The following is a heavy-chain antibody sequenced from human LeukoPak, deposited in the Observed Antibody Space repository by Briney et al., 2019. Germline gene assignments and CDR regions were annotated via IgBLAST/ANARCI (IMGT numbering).Heavy chain of an antibody. D-gene: IGHD4-17*01. Sequence: ASETLSLTCAVYGGSFSGYYWSWIRQPPGKGLEWIGEINHSGSTNYNPSLKSRVTISVDTSKNQFSLKLSSVTAADTAVYYCARGDYGDYSPWYFDLWGRGTLVTVSS. CDR2: INHSGST. V-gene: IGHV4-34*01. CDR3: ARGDYGDYSPWYFDL. CDR1: GGSFSGYY. J-gene: IGHJ2*01.